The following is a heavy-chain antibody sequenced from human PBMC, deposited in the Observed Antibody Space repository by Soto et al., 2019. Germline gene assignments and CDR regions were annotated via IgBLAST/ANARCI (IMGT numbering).Heavy chain of an antibody. J-gene: IGHJ5*02. Sequence: EASVKVSCKVSGYTLTELSMHWVRQAPGKGLEWMGGFDPEDGGTIYAQKFQGRVTMTEDTSTDTAYMELSSLRSEDTAVYYCATPRGFWSGYYPPVAVAGGFDPWGQGTLVTVSS. CDR3: ATPRGFWSGYYPPVAVAGGFDP. CDR1: GYTLTELS. CDR2: FDPEDGGT. D-gene: IGHD3-3*01. V-gene: IGHV1-24*01.